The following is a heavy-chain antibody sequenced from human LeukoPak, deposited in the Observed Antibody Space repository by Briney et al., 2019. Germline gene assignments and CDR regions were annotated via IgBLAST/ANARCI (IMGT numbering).Heavy chain of an antibody. J-gene: IGHJ4*02. CDR2: ISGSGGST. CDR3: AKGRKGQQGPTYFDY. D-gene: IGHD1-26*01. Sequence: PGGSLRLSCAASGFIFSSYAMSWVRQAPGKGLTWVSGISGSGGSTYYADSVKGRFTISRDNSKNTLYLQMNSLRAEDTAVYYCAKGRKGQQGPTYFDYWGQGTLVTVSS. CDR1: GFIFSSYA. V-gene: IGHV3-23*01.